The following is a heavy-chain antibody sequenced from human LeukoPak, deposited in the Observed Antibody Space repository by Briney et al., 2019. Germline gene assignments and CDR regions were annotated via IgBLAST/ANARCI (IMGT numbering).Heavy chain of an antibody. D-gene: IGHD1-26*01. V-gene: IGHV3-74*01. Sequence: PGGSLRLSCAASGFTFSSYWMHWVRQAPGKGLVWVSRINSDGSSTSYADSVKGRFTISRDNAKNTLYLQMNSLRAEDTAVYYCVRDKEGVGATRLDYWGPGTPVTVSS. CDR2: INSDGSST. CDR3: VRDKEGVGATRLDY. CDR1: GFTFSSYW. J-gene: IGHJ4*02.